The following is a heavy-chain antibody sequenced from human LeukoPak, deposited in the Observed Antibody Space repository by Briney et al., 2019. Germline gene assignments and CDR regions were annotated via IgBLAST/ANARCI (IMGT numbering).Heavy chain of an antibody. CDR1: GFTFGDYA. D-gene: IGHD3-10*01. CDR3: TKSGQNGSGSYYLWAYYYYGMDV. Sequence: GGSLRLSCTASGFTFGDYAMSWVRQAPGKGLEWVGFIRSKAYGGTTEYAASVKGRFTISRDDSKSIAYLQMNSLKTEDTAVYYCTKSGQNGSGSYYLWAYYYYGMDVWGQGTTVTVSS. V-gene: IGHV3-49*04. CDR2: IRSKAYGGTT. J-gene: IGHJ6*02.